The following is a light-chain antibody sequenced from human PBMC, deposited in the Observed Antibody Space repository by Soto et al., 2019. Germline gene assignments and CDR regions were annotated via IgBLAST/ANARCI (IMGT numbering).Light chain of an antibody. CDR3: QQRSSWGT. Sequence: IVLTQSPGTLSLSPGERATLSCRASESVSDNYLAWYQQRSGQAPRLVIYGASSRASAVPDRFSGSGSGADFTLTISRLEPEDFAVYYCQQRSSWGTFGQGTRLEIK. CDR2: GAS. J-gene: IGKJ5*01. CDR1: ESVSDNY. V-gene: IGKV3D-20*02.